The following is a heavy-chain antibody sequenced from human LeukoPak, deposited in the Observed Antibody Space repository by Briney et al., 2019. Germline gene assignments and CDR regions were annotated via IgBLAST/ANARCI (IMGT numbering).Heavy chain of an antibody. D-gene: IGHD3-10*01. V-gene: IGHV3-30*18. Sequence: GGSLRLSCAASGFTFSSYGMHWVRQAPGKGLEWVAVISYDGSNKYYVDSVKGRFTISRDTSKNTLSLQMNSLRAEDTAVYYCAKDRHYYGSGSYGYFDYWGQGTLVTVSS. CDR1: GFTFSSYG. CDR2: ISYDGSNK. CDR3: AKDRHYYGSGSYGYFDY. J-gene: IGHJ4*02.